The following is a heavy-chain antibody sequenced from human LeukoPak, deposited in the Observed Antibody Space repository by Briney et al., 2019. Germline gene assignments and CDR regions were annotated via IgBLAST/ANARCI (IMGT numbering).Heavy chain of an antibody. J-gene: IGHJ6*02. CDR3: AKEKAIATINYGLDV. Sequence: GSLRLSCAASGFIFDTYGMLWVRQAPGKGREWVAVITYDGSNKVYADSVKGRFTISRDNSKNTLYLQMNSLRGEDAAVYYCAKEKAIATINYGLDVWGQGTTVTVSS. CDR2: ITYDGSNK. D-gene: IGHD1-1*01. V-gene: IGHV3-30*18. CDR1: GFIFDTYG.